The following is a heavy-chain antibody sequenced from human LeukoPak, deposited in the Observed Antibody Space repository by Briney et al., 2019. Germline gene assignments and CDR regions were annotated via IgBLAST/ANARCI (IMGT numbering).Heavy chain of an antibody. V-gene: IGHV5-51*01. Sequence: GESLKISCNGSGYTFTKYWIAWVRQLPGKGLEWMGIIYPGDSDTRYSPSFQGQVTISADKSISTAYLQWSSLKASDTAMYYCARLGSYDSSGPYYLWGQGTLVTVSS. CDR1: GYTFTKYW. J-gene: IGHJ5*02. D-gene: IGHD3-22*01. CDR3: ARLGSYDSSGPYYL. CDR2: IYPGDSDT.